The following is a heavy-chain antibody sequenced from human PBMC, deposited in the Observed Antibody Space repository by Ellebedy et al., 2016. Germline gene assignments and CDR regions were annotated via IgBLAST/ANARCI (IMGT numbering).Heavy chain of an antibody. Sequence: GSLRLSCNVSGGSVSSYYWSWIRQPPGKGLEWIGYIYYSGSTNYNPSLKSRVTISVDTSKNQFSLKLSSVTAADTALYYCAREVYVAGSHHYGLDVWGQGTTVTVSS. J-gene: IGHJ6*02. CDR1: GGSVSSYY. CDR3: AREVYVAGSHHYGLDV. D-gene: IGHD2-8*01. CDR2: IYYSGST. V-gene: IGHV4-59*02.